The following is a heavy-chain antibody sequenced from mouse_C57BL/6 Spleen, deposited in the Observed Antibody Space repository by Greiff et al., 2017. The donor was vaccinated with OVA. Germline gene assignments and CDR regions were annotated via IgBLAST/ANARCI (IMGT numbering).Heavy chain of an antibody. J-gene: IGHJ1*03. CDR1: GYTFTSYW. V-gene: IGHV1-64*01. Sequence: QVQLQQPGAELVKPGASVKLSCKASGYTFTSYWMHWVKQRPGQGLEWIGMIHPNSGSTNYNEKFKSKATLTVDKSSSTAYMQLSSLTSEDSAVYYCARDFTTVVATDWYFDVWGTGTTVTVSS. D-gene: IGHD1-1*01. CDR3: ARDFTTVVATDWYFDV. CDR2: IHPNSGST.